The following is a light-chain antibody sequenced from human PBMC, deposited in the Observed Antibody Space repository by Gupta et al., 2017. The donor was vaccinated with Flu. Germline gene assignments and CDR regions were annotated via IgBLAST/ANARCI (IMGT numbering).Light chain of an antibody. J-gene: IGKJ1*01. CDR3: QQYYSSPPAT. CDR1: QNVNSN. CDR2: GAS. V-gene: IGKV3-15*01. Sequence: EIVMTLSQATLSVSPGERATLSCRASQNVNSNLAWYQQKPGQAPRLLIYGASNRSTSIPARFSGSGSGTDFTLTISSLQSEDFAVYYCQQYYSSPPATFGQGTKVEIK.